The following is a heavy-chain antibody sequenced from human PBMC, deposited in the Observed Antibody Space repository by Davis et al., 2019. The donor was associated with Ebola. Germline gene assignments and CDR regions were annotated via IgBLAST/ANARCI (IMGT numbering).Heavy chain of an antibody. V-gene: IGHV3-7*04. CDR1: GFTFSNYW. CDR2: IILDGSQK. J-gene: IGHJ5*02. CDR3: ARGQGIAVANNWFDP. D-gene: IGHD6-19*01. Sequence: GESLKISCAASGFTFSNYWMSWVRQAPGKGLEWVATIILDGSQKYYVDSVKGRFTISRDNSKNTLYLQMNSLRAEDTAVYYCARGQGIAVANNWFDPWGQGTLVTVSS.